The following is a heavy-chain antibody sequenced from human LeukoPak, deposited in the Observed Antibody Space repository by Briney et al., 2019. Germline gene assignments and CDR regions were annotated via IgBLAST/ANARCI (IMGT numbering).Heavy chain of an antibody. Sequence: NPSETLSLTCTVPGGSISSYYWSWIRQPPGKGLEWIGYIFYSGSTNYNPSLKSRVTISVDTSKNQFSLKLSSVTAADTAVYYCARPRTTGHAFDIWGQGTMVTVSS. D-gene: IGHD1-14*01. CDR1: GGSISSYY. CDR2: IFYSGST. J-gene: IGHJ3*02. CDR3: ARPRTTGHAFDI. V-gene: IGHV4-59*08.